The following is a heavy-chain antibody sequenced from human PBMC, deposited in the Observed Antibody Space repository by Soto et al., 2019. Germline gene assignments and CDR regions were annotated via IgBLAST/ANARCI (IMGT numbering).Heavy chain of an antibody. CDR1: GGSISDDTYY. CDR2: IYYSGTS. J-gene: IGHJ5*02. V-gene: IGHV4-39*07. Sequence: SETLSLTCTVSGGSISDDTYYWGWIRQPPGKGLEWIGSIYYSGTSSYNPSLESRVTMSVATSKKQFSLKLSSVTATDTAVYYCARVPSPWGHGTLVTVSS. CDR3: ARVPSP.